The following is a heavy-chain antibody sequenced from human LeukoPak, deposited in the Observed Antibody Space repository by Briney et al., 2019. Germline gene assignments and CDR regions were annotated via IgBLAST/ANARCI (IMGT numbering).Heavy chain of an antibody. CDR1: VFTFSKYW. CDR2: INTDGTVT. V-gene: IGHV3-74*01. D-gene: IGHD6-19*01. Sequence: GGSLRLSCAASVFTFSKYWMLWVRQAPGKGLESVSRINTDGTVTTYADSVKGRFTVSRDNADNTMFLQMNSVRYEDTAVYYCATKQWLAPPPDSWGQGTPVTVSS. J-gene: IGHJ4*02. CDR3: ATKQWLAPPPDS.